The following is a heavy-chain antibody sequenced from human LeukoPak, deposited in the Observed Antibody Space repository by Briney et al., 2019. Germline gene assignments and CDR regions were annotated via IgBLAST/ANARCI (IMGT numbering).Heavy chain of an antibody. D-gene: IGHD2-2*01. J-gene: IGHJ4*02. V-gene: IGHV3-23*01. CDR1: GFTFSSYA. CDR2: ISGSGGST. Sequence: GGSLRLSCAASGFTFSSYAMSWVRQAPGKGLEWVSAISGSGGSTYYADSVKGRFTISRDNSKNTLYLQMNSLRAEDTAVYYCAKGYCSSTSCYWRGFGYWGQGTLVTVSS. CDR3: AKGYCSSTSCYWRGFGY.